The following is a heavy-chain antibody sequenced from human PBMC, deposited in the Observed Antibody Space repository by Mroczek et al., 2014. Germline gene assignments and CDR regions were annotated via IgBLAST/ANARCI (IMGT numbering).Heavy chain of an antibody. V-gene: IGHV1-69*12. CDR2: IIPIFGTA. CDR3: ARAGYYYDSSGPILSPYNWFDP. D-gene: IGHD3-22*01. Sequence: VQLVQSGAEVKKPGSSVKVSCKASGGTFSSYAISWVRQAPGQGLEWMGGIIPIFGTANYAQKFQGRVTITADESTSTAYMELSSLRSEDTAVYYCARAGYYYDSSGPILSPYNWFDPWGQGTLVTVSS. CDR1: GGTFSSYA. J-gene: IGHJ5*02.